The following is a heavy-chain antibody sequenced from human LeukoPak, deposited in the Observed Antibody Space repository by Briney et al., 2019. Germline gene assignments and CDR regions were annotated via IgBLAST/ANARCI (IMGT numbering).Heavy chain of an antibody. Sequence: GGSLRLSCAASGFTFSSYGMHWVRQAPGKGLEWVAVISYDGSNKYYADSMKGRLTISRDNSKNTLYLQMNSLRAEDTAVYYCANLGYITGTTSWGQGTLVTVSS. CDR1: GFTFSSYG. D-gene: IGHD1-20*01. J-gene: IGHJ5*02. V-gene: IGHV3-30*18. CDR3: ANLGYITGTTS. CDR2: ISYDGSNK.